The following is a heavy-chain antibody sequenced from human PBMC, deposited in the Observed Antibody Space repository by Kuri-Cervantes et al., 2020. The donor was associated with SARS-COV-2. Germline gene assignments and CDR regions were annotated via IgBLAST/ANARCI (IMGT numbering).Heavy chain of an antibody. CDR3: ASGYSSRLDAFDI. J-gene: IGHJ3*02. Sequence: GGSLRLSCAASGFTFSSYSMNWVRQAPGNGLEWVSSISSSSSYIYYADLEKGRFTSSRDNAKNSLYLQMNSLRAEDTAVYYCASGYSSRLDAFDIWGQGTMVTVSS. CDR1: GFTFSSYS. D-gene: IGHD6-13*01. V-gene: IGHV3-21*01. CDR2: ISSSSSYI.